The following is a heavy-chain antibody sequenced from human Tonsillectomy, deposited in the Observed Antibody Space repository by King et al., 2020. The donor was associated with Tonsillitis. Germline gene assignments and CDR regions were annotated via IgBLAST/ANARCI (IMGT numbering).Heavy chain of an antibody. Sequence: QLQESGPGLVKPSETLSLTCTVSGGSISSSSYYWGWIRQPPGKGLEWIGSIYYSGSTYYNLSLKSRVTISVDTSKNQFSLKLSSVTAADTAVYYCARDFRPYSSGWFQHWGQGTLVTVSS. CDR2: IYYSGST. CDR3: ARDFRPYSSGWFQH. D-gene: IGHD6-19*01. J-gene: IGHJ1*01. CDR1: GGSISSSSYY. V-gene: IGHV4-39*07.